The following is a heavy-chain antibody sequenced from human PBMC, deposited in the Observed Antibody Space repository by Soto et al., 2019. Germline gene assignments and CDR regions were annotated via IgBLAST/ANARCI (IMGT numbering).Heavy chain of an antibody. CDR3: ARFCTNGVCYTPNAFDI. D-gene: IGHD2-8*01. V-gene: IGHV3-23*01. CDR1: GFTFSSYA. CDR2: ISGSGGST. J-gene: IGHJ3*02. Sequence: PGGSLRLSCAASGFTFSSYAMSWVRQAPGKGLEWVSAISGSGGSTYYADSVKGRFTISRDNSKNTLYLQMNSLRAEDTAVYYCARFCTNGVCYTPNAFDIWGQGTMVTVSS.